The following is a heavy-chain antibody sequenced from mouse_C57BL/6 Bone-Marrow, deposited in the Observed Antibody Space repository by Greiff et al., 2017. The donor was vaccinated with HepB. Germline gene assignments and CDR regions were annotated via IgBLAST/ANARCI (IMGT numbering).Heavy chain of an antibody. J-gene: IGHJ2*01. CDR1: GYSFTGYF. CDR2: INPYNGDT. V-gene: IGHV1-20*01. Sequence: VQLKESGPELVKPGDSVKISCKASGYSFTGYFMNWVMQSHGKSLEWIGRINPYNGDTFYNQKFKGKATLPVDKSSSTAHMELRSLTSEDSAVYYCARWNYYGSSPYYFDYWGQGTTLTVSS. CDR3: ARWNYYGSSPYYFDY. D-gene: IGHD1-1*01.